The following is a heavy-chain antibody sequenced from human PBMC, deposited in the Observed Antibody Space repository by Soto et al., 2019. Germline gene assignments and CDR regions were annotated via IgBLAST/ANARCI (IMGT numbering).Heavy chain of an antibody. CDR2: ISAYNGNT. V-gene: IGHV1-18*01. J-gene: IGHJ4*02. D-gene: IGHD5-12*01. CDR1: GYTFTSYG. CDR3: ARDSDLVARTPSFDY. Sequence: ASVKVSCKASGYTFTSYGISWVRQAPGQGLEWMGWISAYNGNTNYAQKLQGRVTMTTDTSTSTAYMELRSLRSDDTAVYYCARDSDLVARTPSFDYWGQGTLVTVSS.